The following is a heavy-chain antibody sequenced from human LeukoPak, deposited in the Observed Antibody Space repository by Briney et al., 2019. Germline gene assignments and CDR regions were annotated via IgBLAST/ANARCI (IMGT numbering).Heavy chain of an antibody. J-gene: IGHJ6*02. D-gene: IGHD2-2*02. V-gene: IGHV4-31*03. CDR3: ARQKYQLLYHYYYYGMDV. CDR2: IYYSGST. CDR1: GGSISSGGYY. Sequence: PSETLSLTCTVSGGSISSGGYYWSWIRQHPGKGLEWIGYIYYSGSTYYNPSLKSRVTISVDTSKNQFSLKLSSVTAADTAVYYCARQKYQLLYHYYYYGMDVWGQGTTVTVSS.